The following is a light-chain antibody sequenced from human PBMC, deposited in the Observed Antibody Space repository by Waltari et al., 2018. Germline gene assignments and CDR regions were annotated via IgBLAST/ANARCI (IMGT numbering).Light chain of an antibody. J-gene: IGLJ3*02. Sequence: QLVLTQSPSASASLGASVKLTCTLSSGHSSYAIAWHQQQPEKGPRYLMKLNSDGSNSKEDGISGRFSGSSSDLDRYRIISRLQSDDEADYFCQTWGTGIQVFGSGTKLTVL. V-gene: IGLV4-69*01. CDR2: LNSDGSN. CDR3: QTWGTGIQV. CDR1: SGHSSYA.